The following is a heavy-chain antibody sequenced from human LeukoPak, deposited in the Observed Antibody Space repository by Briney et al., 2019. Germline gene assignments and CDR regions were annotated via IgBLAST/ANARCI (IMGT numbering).Heavy chain of an antibody. V-gene: IGHV4-59*01. CDR2: IYYSGST. CDR3: ARATVETTVFDY. CDR1: GGSISSYY. Sequence: ASETLSLTCTVSGGSISSYYWSWIRQPPGKGLEWIGYIYYSGSTNYNPSLKSRVTKSVDTSKNRFSLKLSSVTAADTAVYYCARATVETTVFDYWGQGTLVAVSS. D-gene: IGHD4-23*01. J-gene: IGHJ4*02.